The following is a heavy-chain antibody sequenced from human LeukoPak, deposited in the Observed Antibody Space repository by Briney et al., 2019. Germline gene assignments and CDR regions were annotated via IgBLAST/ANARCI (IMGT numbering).Heavy chain of an antibody. J-gene: IGHJ5*02. V-gene: IGHV1-2*02. D-gene: IGHD2-21*02. CDR3: ATDVATGS. CDR2: INPKSGDS. CDR1: GYTFIDDY. Sequence: ASVKVSCKASGYTFIDDYIYWLRQAPGQGPEYMGWINPKSGDSRFVEKFQGRVTLTRDTSIRTTYLELKRLRCDDTAVYYCATDVATGSWGQGILVTVSS.